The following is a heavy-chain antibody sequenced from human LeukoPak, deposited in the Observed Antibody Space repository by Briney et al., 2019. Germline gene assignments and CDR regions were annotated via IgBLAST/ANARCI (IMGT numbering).Heavy chain of an antibody. CDR3: AREILSGYSDY. CDR2: ISSTSNYI. D-gene: IGHD3-9*01. Sequence: GGSLRLSCVASGFTFSTYSMNWVRQAPGKGLEWVSSISSTSNYIYYADSVKGRFTISRDNAKNSLYLQMNNLRDEDTAVYYCAREILSGYSDYWGQGTLVTVSS. V-gene: IGHV3-21*01. J-gene: IGHJ4*02. CDR1: GFTFSTYS.